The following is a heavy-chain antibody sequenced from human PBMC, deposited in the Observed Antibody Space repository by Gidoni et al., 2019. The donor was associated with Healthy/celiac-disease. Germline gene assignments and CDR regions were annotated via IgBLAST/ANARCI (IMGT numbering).Heavy chain of an antibody. V-gene: IGHV3-23*01. CDR1: GFNFSSYA. Sequence: EVQLLESGGGGVQPGGSLRLAWAASGFNFSSYAMSWVRQAPGKGLEWVSAISGSGGITYYADSVKGRFTIARDNSKNTLYLQMNSLRAEDTAVYYCAKGRGLNWFDPWGQGTLVTVSS. J-gene: IGHJ5*02. CDR3: AKGRGLNWFDP. CDR2: ISGSGGIT.